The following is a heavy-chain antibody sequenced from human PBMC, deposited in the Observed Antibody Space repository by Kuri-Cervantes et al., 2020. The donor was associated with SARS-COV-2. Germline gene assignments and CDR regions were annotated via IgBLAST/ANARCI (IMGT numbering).Heavy chain of an antibody. J-gene: IGHJ6*02. CDR2: ISYDGSNK. V-gene: IGHV3-30*04. D-gene: IGHD1-7*01. CDR3: ARANWRGITGTPTRYYYYYYGMDV. CDR1: GLTFSNYA. Sequence: GESLKISCAASGLTFSNYAMYWVRQAPGKGLEWVTLISYDGSNKYYADSVRGRFTISRDNSKDTLYLHMNNLRPEDTAVYYCARANWRGITGTPTRYYYYYYGMDVWGQGTTVTVAS.